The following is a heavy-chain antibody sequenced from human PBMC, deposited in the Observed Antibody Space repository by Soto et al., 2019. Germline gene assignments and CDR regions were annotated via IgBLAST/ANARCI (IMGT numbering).Heavy chain of an antibody. J-gene: IGHJ4*02. CDR1: GDSISGIFHY. Sequence: PSETLSLTCTVSGDSISGIFHYWGWIRQPPGKGLEWIGSVYYSGSTYYSPSLKSRVAISVHTSKNQFSLKLSSVTAADTAVYYCARHVKGCYYYLDYWGRGSLVTVSS. D-gene: IGHD3-10*01. CDR3: ARHVKGCYYYLDY. CDR2: VYYSGST. V-gene: IGHV4-39*01.